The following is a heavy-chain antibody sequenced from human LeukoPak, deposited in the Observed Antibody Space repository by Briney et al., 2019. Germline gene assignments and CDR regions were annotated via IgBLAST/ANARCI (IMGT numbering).Heavy chain of an antibody. CDR2: IYTSGST. Sequence: SETLSLTCAVYGGSFSGYYWSWIRQPAGKGLEWIGRIYTSGSTNYNPSLKSRVTMSVDTSKNQFSLKLSSVTAADTAVYYCAREDQAVGRAFDIWGQGTMVTVSS. D-gene: IGHD6-19*01. J-gene: IGHJ3*02. CDR1: GGSFSGYY. V-gene: IGHV4-4*07. CDR3: AREDQAVGRAFDI.